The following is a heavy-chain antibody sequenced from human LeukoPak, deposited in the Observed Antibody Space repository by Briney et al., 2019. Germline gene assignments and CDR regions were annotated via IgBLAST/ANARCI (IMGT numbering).Heavy chain of an antibody. J-gene: IGHJ4*02. V-gene: IGHV3-49*03. CDR1: GFTFGDYA. Sequence: PGGSLRLSCTASGFTFGDYAMSWFRQAPGKGLEWVGFIRSKAYGGTTEYAASVKGRFTISRDDSKSIAYLQMNSLKTEDTAVYYCTRVVHYYDSSGYQKYYFDYWGQGTLVTASS. D-gene: IGHD3-22*01. CDR3: TRVVHYYDSSGYQKYYFDY. CDR2: IRSKAYGGTT.